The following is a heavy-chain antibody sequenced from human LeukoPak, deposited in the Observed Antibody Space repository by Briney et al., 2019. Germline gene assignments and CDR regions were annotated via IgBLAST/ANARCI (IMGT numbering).Heavy chain of an antibody. Sequence: SETLSLTCTVSGGSISNYYWSWIRQPAGKGLEWIGRIYTSGSTNYNPSLKSRVTMSVDTSKNQFSLKLSSVTAADTAVYYCARGIAAAGMFWFDPWGQGTLVTVTS. V-gene: IGHV4-4*07. J-gene: IGHJ5*02. CDR2: IYTSGST. CDR1: GGSISNYY. CDR3: ARGIAAAGMFWFDP. D-gene: IGHD6-13*01.